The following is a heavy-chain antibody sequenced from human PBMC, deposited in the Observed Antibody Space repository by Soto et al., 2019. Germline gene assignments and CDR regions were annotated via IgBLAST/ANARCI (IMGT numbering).Heavy chain of an antibody. CDR2: INHSGSN. D-gene: IGHD6-13*01. CDR1: GGSFSGYY. V-gene: IGHV4-34*01. J-gene: IGHJ5*02. Sequence: ETLSLTCAVYGGSFSGYYWSWIRQPPGKGLEWIGEINHSGSNNYNPSLKSRVTISVDTSKNQFSLKLSSVTAADTAVYYCARAKAPLYSSSWYWFDPWGQGTLVTVSS. CDR3: ARAKAPLYSSSWYWFDP.